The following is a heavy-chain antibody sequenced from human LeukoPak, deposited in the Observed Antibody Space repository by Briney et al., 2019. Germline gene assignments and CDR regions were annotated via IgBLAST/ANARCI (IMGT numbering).Heavy chain of an antibody. CDR1: GGSISSYY. V-gene: IGHV4-59*01. CDR3: ARREDSGWYRFDY. D-gene: IGHD6-19*01. Sequence: PSETLSLTCTVSGGSISSYYWSWIRQPPGKGLEWIGYIYYSGSTNYNPSLKSRVTKSVDTSKNQFSLKLSSVTAADTAVYYCARREDSGWYRFDYWGQGTLVTVSS. CDR2: IYYSGST. J-gene: IGHJ4*02.